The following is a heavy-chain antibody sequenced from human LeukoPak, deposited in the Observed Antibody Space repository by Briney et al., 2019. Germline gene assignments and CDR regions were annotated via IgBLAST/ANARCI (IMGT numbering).Heavy chain of an antibody. CDR1: GVSFGSNSYY. V-gene: IGHV4-39*01. CDR3: ARRSGMCDSSSVIDY. D-gene: IGHD6-13*01. Sequence: PSETLSLTCSVSGVSFGSNSYYWVWIRQPPGKGLEWIGSIAYNGATYYNSSLRTRVTISKDTPKNKFSLTLTSMTAADAAVYYCARRSGMCDSSSVIDYWSRGPLVTVSS. J-gene: IGHJ4*01. CDR2: IAYNGAT.